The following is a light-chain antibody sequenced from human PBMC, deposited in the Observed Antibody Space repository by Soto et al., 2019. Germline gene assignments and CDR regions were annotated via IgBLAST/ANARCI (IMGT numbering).Light chain of an antibody. V-gene: IGKV2-28*01. CDR2: LGS. J-gene: IGKJ1*01. Sequence: DIVLTQSPLSLPVTPGEPASICCRSSQSLLQSNGYNYLDWYLQKPGQSPQLLISLGSNRASGVPDRFSGSGSGTDFTLIISSVEADDVGVYYCMQALQTRTFDQGTKVEIK. CDR3: MQALQTRT. CDR1: QSLLQSNGYNY.